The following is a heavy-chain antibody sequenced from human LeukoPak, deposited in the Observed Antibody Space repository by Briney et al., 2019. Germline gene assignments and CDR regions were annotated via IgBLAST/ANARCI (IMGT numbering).Heavy chain of an antibody. CDR3: ARDRGSYYGEDY. CDR2: INPSGGST. J-gene: IGHJ4*02. V-gene: IGHV1-46*01. D-gene: IGHD1-26*01. CDR1: GYTFTNYG. Sequence: ASVKVSCKASGYTFTNYGISWVRQAPGQGLEWMGIINPSGGSTSYAQKFQGRVTMTRDTSTSTVYMELSSLRSEDTAVYYCARDRGSYYGEDYWGQGTLVTVSS.